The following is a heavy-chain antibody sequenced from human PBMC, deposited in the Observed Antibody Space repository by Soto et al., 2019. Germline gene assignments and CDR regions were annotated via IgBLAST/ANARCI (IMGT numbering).Heavy chain of an antibody. V-gene: IGHV1-24*01. J-gene: IGHJ4*02. D-gene: IGHD6-19*01. CDR2: FDPEDGKT. CDR3: ARAVAVPADFDY. CDR1: GYTLTELS. Sequence: GASVKVSCKVSGYTLTELSIHWVRQAPGKGLEWMGGFDPEDGKTLYAQKFQGRVTITRDTSASTAYMELSSLRSEDTAVYYCARAVAVPADFDYWGQGTLVTVSS.